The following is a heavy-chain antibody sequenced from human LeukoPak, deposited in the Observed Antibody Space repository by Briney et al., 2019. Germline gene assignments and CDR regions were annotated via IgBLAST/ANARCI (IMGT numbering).Heavy chain of an antibody. V-gene: IGHV6-1*01. Sequence: SQTLSLTCAISGDSVSRNWIRRSPSRGLEWLGRTYYRSKWYNDYVVSVKSRITINPDTSKNQFSLQLNSVTPEDTAVYYCARNLHTDFDYWGQGTLVTVSS. CDR2: TYYRSKWYN. CDR3: ARNLHTDFDY. CDR1: GDSVS. J-gene: IGHJ4*02. D-gene: IGHD5-18*01.